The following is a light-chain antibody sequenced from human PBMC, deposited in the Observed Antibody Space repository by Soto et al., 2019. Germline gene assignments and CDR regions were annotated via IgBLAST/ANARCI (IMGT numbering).Light chain of an antibody. J-gene: IGKJ1*01. V-gene: IGKV3-20*01. CDR3: QHYNSWPRTWT. CDR1: QSVSSNS. CDR2: GAS. Sequence: EIVLTQSPGTLSLSPGERATLSCRASQSVSSNSLAWYQQKPGLAPRLLTYGASSRATGIPDRFSGSGSGTDFTLTISRLEPEDFAVYHCQHYNSWPRTWTVGQGTKVDIK.